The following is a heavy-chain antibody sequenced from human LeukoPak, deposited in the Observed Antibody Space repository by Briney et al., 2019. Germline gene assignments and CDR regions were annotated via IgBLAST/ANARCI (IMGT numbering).Heavy chain of an antibody. Sequence: GGSLRLSCAASGFTVSSNYINWVRQAPGKGLEWVSVIYSGGSTYYADSVKGRFLISRDNSKNTLYLQMNSLRAEDTAVYYCARDRGIGVTGTRDDAFDIWGQGTMVTVSS. D-gene: IGHD6-19*01. V-gene: IGHV3-66*01. J-gene: IGHJ3*02. CDR3: ARDRGIGVTGTRDDAFDI. CDR1: GFTVSSNY. CDR2: IYSGGST.